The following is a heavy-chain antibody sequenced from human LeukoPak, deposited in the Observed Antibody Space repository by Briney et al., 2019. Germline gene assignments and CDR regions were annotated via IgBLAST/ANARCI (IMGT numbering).Heavy chain of an antibody. D-gene: IGHD3-10*01. CDR2: VYYSGLT. CDR3: ARVAYGSGSRLIDC. J-gene: IGHJ4*02. CDR1: GGSINSTNYN. Sequence: SETLSLTCTVSGGSINSTNYNWGWIRQPPRRGPEWLASVYYSGLTYYNSSLKSRVSILVDTSKNQFSLKLTSVTAADTAVYYCARVAYGSGSRLIDCWGQGTLVTISS. V-gene: IGHV4-39*07.